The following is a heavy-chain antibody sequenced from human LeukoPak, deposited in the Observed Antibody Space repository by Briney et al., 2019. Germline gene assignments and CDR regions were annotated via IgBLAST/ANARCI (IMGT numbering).Heavy chain of an antibody. J-gene: IGHJ6*02. V-gene: IGHV3-21*01. CDR2: ISSGSTYI. CDR3: ARERNYYYDMDV. Sequence: GGSLRLSCAASGFTFSPYSMNWVRQAPGKGLEWVSSISSGSTYIYYADSVKGRFTISRDNAKNSLYLQMNSLRAEDTAVYYCARERNYYYDMDVWGQGTTVAVSS. CDR1: GFTFSPYS.